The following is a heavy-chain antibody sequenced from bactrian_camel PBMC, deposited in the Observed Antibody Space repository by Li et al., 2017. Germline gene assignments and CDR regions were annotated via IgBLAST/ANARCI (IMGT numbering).Heavy chain of an antibody. CDR3: TTTNSYVDNY. Sequence: QLVESGGGLVQPGGSLRLSCVASGFTFSIHAMTWVRQAPGKGLEWVSALKTDGDRRYYADSVKDRFTISRDNAKNTLFLQMNSLKTEDGAIYYCTTTNSYVDNYWGQGTQVTVS. V-gene: IGHV3S30*01. CDR1: GFTFSIHA. J-gene: IGHJ4*01. CDR2: LKTDGDRR. D-gene: IGHD6*01.